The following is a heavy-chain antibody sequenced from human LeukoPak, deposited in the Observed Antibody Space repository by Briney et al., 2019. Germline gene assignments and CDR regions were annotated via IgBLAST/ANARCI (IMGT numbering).Heavy chain of an antibody. D-gene: IGHD3-10*01. J-gene: IGHJ4*02. Sequence: GRSLRLSCAASGFTFSSYPMTWVSQAPGKGLEWDSTIGSSAGDTHYTDSVKGRFTISRDNSKNSLYLQMNSLRAEDTAVYYCAKYYYTSGSSGGRVFDYWGQGTLVTVSS. V-gene: IGHV3-23*01. CDR1: GFTFSSYP. CDR3: AKYYYTSGSSGGRVFDY. CDR2: IGSSAGDT.